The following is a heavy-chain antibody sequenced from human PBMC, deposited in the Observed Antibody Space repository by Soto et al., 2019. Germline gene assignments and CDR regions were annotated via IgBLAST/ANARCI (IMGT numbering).Heavy chain of an antibody. CDR2: ISGGGETT. CDR1: GFTFNNYA. CDR3: AKGRGASGSLTPRVHF. D-gene: IGHD3-10*01. Sequence: EVQLLESGGGLVQPGGSLRLSCAASGFTFNNYAMTWVRQAPGKGLEWVSAISGGGETTSYADSVKGRFTVSRDGSKNTLYLQMRSLRAEDTALYYCAKGRGASGSLTPRVHFWGQGTLVTVSS. V-gene: IGHV3-23*01. J-gene: IGHJ4*02.